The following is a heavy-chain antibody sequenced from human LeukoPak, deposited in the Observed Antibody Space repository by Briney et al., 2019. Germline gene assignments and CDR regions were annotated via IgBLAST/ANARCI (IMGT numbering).Heavy chain of an antibody. V-gene: IGHV1-69*05. CDR3: ARSPARGYDILTNYNDY. D-gene: IGHD3-9*01. CDR2: IIPIFGTA. J-gene: IGHJ4*02. Sequence: GSSVKVSCKASGGTFSSYAISWVRQAPGQGLEWMGRIIPIFGTANYAQKFQGRVTITTDESTSTAYMELSSLRSEDTAVYYCARSPARGYDILTNYNDYWGQGTLVTVSS. CDR1: GGTFSSYA.